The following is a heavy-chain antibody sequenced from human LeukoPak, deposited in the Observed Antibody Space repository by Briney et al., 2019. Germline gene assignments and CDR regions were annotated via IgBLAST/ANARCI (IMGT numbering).Heavy chain of an antibody. CDR3: ARSSNYYDSRGSTTPSLNGMDV. CDR2: INHSGST. J-gene: IGHJ6*02. D-gene: IGHD3-22*01. V-gene: IGHV4-34*01. Sequence: SETLSLTCAVYGGSFSGYYWSWIHQPPGKGLEWIGEINHSGSTNYNPSLKSRVTISVDTSKNQFSLKLSSVTTEDTAVYYCARSSNYYDSRGSTTPSLNGMDVWGQGTTVTVSS. CDR1: GGSFSGYY.